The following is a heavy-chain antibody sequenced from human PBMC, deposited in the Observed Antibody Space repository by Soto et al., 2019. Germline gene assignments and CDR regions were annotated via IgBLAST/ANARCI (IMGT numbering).Heavy chain of an antibody. CDR3: ASNRYYDILTGYLPPEN. CDR1: GGSISSGGYY. D-gene: IGHD3-9*01. CDR2: IYYSGST. J-gene: IGHJ4*02. Sequence: SETLSLTCTVSGGSISSGGYYWSWIRQHPGKGLEWIGYIYYSGSTYYNPSLKSRVTISVDTSKNQFSLKLSSLTAADTAVYYCASNRYYDILTGYLPPENWGQGTLVTVSS. V-gene: IGHV4-31*03.